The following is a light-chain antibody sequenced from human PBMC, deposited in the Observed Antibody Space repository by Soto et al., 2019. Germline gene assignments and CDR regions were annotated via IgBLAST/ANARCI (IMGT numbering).Light chain of an antibody. V-gene: IGLV1-51*01. Sequence: QSVLTQPPSVSAAPGQKVTISCSGSSSNIGNNYVAWYQQLPGTAPKLLIYDSNKRPSGIPDRFSGSKAGTSATLGSTGLQTGDEADYYCRTCDNSLSAVVFGVGTKLTVL. CDR1: SSNIGNNY. CDR2: DSN. CDR3: RTCDNSLSAVV. J-gene: IGLJ2*01.